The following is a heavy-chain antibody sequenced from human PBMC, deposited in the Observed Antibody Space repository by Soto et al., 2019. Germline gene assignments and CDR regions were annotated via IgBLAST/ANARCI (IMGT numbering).Heavy chain of an antibody. V-gene: IGHV3-15*07. D-gene: IGHD5-18*01. J-gene: IGHJ4*02. Sequence: PGGSLRLSCAASGFTFSNAWMNWVRQAPGKGLEWVGRIKSKTDGGTTDYAAPVKGRFTISRDDSKNTLYLQMNSLKTEDTAVYYCTTDLNGYSYGLTDYWGQGTLVTVSX. CDR2: IKSKTDGGTT. CDR3: TTDLNGYSYGLTDY. CDR1: GFTFSNAW.